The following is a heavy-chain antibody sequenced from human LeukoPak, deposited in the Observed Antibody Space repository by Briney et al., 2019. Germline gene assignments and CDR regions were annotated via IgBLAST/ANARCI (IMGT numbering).Heavy chain of an antibody. CDR1: GGSISSSSYY. J-gene: IGHJ6*02. Sequence: SETLSLTCTVSGGSISSSSYYWGWTRQPPGKGLEWIGSIYYSGSTYYNPSLKSRVTISVDTSKNQFSLKLSSVTAADTAVYYCARVRGYCSSGSCGMDVWGQGTTVTVSS. CDR3: ARVRGYCSSGSCGMDV. D-gene: IGHD2-15*01. CDR2: IYYSGST. V-gene: IGHV4-39*07.